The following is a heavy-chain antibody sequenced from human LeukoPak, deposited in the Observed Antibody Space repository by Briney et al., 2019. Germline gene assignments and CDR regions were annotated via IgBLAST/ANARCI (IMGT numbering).Heavy chain of an antibody. V-gene: IGHV4-39*01. Sequence: PSETLSLTCTVPGGSISSSSHYWGWIRQPPGKGLEWIGSIYYSGSTYYHPSLKSRVTISVDTSKNQFSLKLSSVTAADTAVYYCARKGPSGWYDNWFDPWGQGTLVTASS. CDR2: IYYSGST. CDR1: GGSISSSSHY. CDR3: ARKGPSGWYDNWFDP. D-gene: IGHD6-19*01. J-gene: IGHJ5*02.